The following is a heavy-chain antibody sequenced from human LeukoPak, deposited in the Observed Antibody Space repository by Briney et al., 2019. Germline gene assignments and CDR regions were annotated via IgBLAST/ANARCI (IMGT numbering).Heavy chain of an antibody. CDR2: IYYSGST. CDR3: ARAPRGFGEFNWFDP. Sequence: PSETLSLTCTVSGGSISSGGYYWSWIRQHPGKGLEWIGYIYYSGSTYYNPSLKSRVTISVDTSKNQFSLKLSSVTAADTAVYYCARAPRGFGEFNWFDPWGQGTLVTVSS. J-gene: IGHJ5*02. CDR1: GGSISSGGYY. V-gene: IGHV4-31*03. D-gene: IGHD3-10*01.